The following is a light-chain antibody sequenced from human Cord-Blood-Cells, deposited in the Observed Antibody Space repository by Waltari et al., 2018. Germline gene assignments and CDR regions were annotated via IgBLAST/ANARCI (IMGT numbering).Light chain of an antibody. Sequence: SSELTQDPAVSVALGQTVRITCQGDSLRSYYASWYQQKPGQAPVLVIYGKNNRPSGIPDRFSGSSSGNTASLTITGAQAEDEADYYCNSRDSSGNHPFRTGTKVTVL. CDR3: NSRDSSGNHP. CDR1: SLRSYY. J-gene: IGLJ1*01. CDR2: GKN. V-gene: IGLV3-19*01.